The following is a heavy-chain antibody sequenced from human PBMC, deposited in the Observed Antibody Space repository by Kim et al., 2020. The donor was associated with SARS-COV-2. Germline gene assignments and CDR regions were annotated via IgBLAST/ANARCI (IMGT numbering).Heavy chain of an antibody. CDR3: ARQLAGRINWFDP. CDR1: GGSISSSSYY. J-gene: IGHJ5*02. V-gene: IGHV4-39*01. Sequence: SETLSLTCTVSGGSISSSSYYWGWIRQPPGKGLEWIGSIYYSGSTYYNPSLKSRVTISVDTSKNQFSLKLSSVTAADTAVYYCARQLAGRINWFDPWGQGTLVTVSS. CDR2: IYYSGST.